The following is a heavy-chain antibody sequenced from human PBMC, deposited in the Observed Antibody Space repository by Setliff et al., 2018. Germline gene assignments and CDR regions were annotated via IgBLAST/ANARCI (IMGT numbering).Heavy chain of an antibody. D-gene: IGHD6-13*01. J-gene: IGHJ6*03. CDR1: GFTFRSYT. CDR3: ARARGSSWLFYYMAV. CDR2: ISSSSSAI. Sequence: GGSLRLSCAASGFTFRSYTMNWVRQAPGKGLEWVSYISSSSSAIYYADSVKGRFTISRDNAKNSLYLQMNSLRAEDTAVYYCARARGSSWLFYYMAVWGKGTTVTVSS. V-gene: IGHV3-48*01.